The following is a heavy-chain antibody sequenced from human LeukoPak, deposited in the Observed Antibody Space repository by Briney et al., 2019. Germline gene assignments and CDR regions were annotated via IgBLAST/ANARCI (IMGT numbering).Heavy chain of an antibody. V-gene: IGHV3-74*01. Sequence: GGSLRLSCVASGFTFSSSWKHWVRQVPGKGLMWVSRISGDGSDTSYADAVEGRFTVSRDNAKNTLFLQMSSLRGDDTAVYYCARGRGAGPGGTGGWFVRWGQGNLVTVSS. D-gene: IGHD1-1*01. CDR3: ARGRGAGPGGTGGWFVR. CDR1: GFTFSSSW. CDR2: ISGDGSDT. J-gene: IGHJ5*02.